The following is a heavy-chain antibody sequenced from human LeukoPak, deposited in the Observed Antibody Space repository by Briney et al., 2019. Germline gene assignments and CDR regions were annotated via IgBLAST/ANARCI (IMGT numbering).Heavy chain of an antibody. CDR2: IYSGGST. Sequence: LGGSLLLSCAASGFTVSSNYMSWVRPAPGKGLGWVSVIYSGGSTYYADSVKGRFTISRDNSKNTLYLQMNSLRAEDTAVYYCARDPENLYGMDVWGQGTTVTVSS. D-gene: IGHD1-14*01. CDR3: ARDPENLYGMDV. CDR1: GFTVSSNY. V-gene: IGHV3-66*01. J-gene: IGHJ6*02.